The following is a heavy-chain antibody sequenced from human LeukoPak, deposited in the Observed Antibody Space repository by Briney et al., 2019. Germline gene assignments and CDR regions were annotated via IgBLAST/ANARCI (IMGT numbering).Heavy chain of an antibody. D-gene: IGHD3-3*01. CDR1: GFTFSSYG. V-gene: IGHV3-30*03. J-gene: IGHJ4*02. Sequence: GRSLRLSCAASGFTFSSYGMHWVRQAPGKGLEWVAVISYDGSIKYYADSVKGRFTISRDNSKNTLYLQMNSLRAEDTAVYYCARESRGYDFWMGYFDYWGQGTLVTVSS. CDR3: ARESRGYDFWMGYFDY. CDR2: ISYDGSIK.